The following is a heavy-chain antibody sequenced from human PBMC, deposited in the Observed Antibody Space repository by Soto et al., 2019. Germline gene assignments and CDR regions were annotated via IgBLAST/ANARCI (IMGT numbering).Heavy chain of an antibody. J-gene: IGHJ6*02. CDR1: GYTFSGYS. V-gene: IGHV1-18*04. CDR2: ISGYNGNT. D-gene: IGHD2-21*01. CDR3: ARDVFCGGAPACPDMDV. Sequence: AASVKVSCKASGYTFSGYSITWVRQAPGQGLEWMGRISGYNGNTNYARTLRGRLTLTTDTSTSTAYMGLRSLTSDDTAVYYCARDVFCGGAPACPDMDVWGQGTTVTVSS.